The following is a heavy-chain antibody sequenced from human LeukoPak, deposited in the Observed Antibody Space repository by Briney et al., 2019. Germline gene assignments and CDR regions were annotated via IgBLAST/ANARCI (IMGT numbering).Heavy chain of an antibody. CDR3: ARGPIRYCSSTSCRNWFDP. V-gene: IGHV4-59*12. J-gene: IGHJ5*02. Sequence: SETLSLTCTVSGGSISSYYWSWIRQPPGKGLEWIGYIYYSGSTNYNPSLKSRVTISVDTSKNQFSLKLSSVTAADTAVYYCARGPIRYCSSTSCRNWFDPWGQGTLVTVSS. D-gene: IGHD2-2*01. CDR1: GGSISSYY. CDR2: IYYSGST.